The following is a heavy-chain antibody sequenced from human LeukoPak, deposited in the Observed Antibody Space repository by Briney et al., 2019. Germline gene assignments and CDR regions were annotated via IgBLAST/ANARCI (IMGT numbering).Heavy chain of an antibody. Sequence: PSQTLSLTCTVSGGSISSGSYYWSWIRQPAGKGLEWIGRIYTSGSTNYNPSLKSRVTISVDTSKNQFSLKLSSVTAADTAVYYCASKYGYVGGYFDYWGQGTLVTVPS. CDR2: IYTSGST. CDR1: GGSISSGSYY. CDR3: ASKYGYVGGYFDY. D-gene: IGHD5-18*01. V-gene: IGHV4-61*02. J-gene: IGHJ4*02.